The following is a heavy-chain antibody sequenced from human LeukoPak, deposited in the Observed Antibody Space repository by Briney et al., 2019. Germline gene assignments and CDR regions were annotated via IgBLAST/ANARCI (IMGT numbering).Heavy chain of an antibody. CDR2: IIPIFGTA. V-gene: IGHV1-69*13. D-gene: IGHD1-26*01. CDR3: AREPVDRGSYSRRAFDI. J-gene: IGHJ3*02. CDR1: GYTFTSYA. Sequence: SVKVSCKASGYTFTSYAISWVRQAPGQGLEWMGGIIPIFGTANYAQKFQGRVTITADESTSTAYMELSSLRSEDTAVYYCAREPVDRGSYSRRAFDIWGQGTMVTVSS.